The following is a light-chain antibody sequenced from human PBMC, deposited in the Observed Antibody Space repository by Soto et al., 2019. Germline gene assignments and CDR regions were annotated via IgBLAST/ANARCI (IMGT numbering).Light chain of an antibody. V-gene: IGLV1-40*01. CDR3: HSYDVSLSGPV. CDR1: SSNIGAGYD. J-gene: IGLJ2*01. CDR2: DNN. Sequence: QSVLTQPPSVSGAPGQRVTISCTGSSSNIGAGYDVHWYQQLPGTAPKVLIYDNNNRPSGVPDRFSGSKSGTSAALAITVLQAEDEASYYCHSYDVSLSGPVFGGGTKLTVL.